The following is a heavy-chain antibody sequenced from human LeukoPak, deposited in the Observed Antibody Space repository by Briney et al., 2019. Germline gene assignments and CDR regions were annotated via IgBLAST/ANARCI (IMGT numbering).Heavy chain of an antibody. CDR2: FIPTFRTA. D-gene: IGHD6-13*01. Sequence: SVKVSCKASGGSFSNYAHSWVRQAPGQGLEWMGGFIPTFRTANYAQKFQGRVTITTDESTSTAYMELRSLRSDDTAVYYCARDRGSSWYSYYFDYWGQGTLVTVSS. V-gene: IGHV1-69*05. CDR3: ARDRGSSWYSYYFDY. CDR1: GGSFSNYA. J-gene: IGHJ4*02.